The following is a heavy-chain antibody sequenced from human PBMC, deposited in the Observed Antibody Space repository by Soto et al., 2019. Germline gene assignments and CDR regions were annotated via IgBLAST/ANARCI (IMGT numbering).Heavy chain of an antibody. D-gene: IGHD2-15*01. CDR3: ARARYCSGGSCYPPRSNYMDV. CDR2: INHSGST. CDR1: GGSFSGYY. Sequence: SETLSLTCAVYGGSFSGYYWSWIRQPPGKGLEWIGEINHSGSTNYNPSLKSRVTISVDTSKNQFSLKLSSVTAADTAVYYCARARYCSGGSCYPPRSNYMDVWGKGTTVTVSS. V-gene: IGHV4-34*01. J-gene: IGHJ6*03.